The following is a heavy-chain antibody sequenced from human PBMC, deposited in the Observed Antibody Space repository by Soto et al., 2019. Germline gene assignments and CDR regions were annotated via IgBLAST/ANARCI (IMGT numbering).Heavy chain of an antibody. CDR1: GFTFSAYG. D-gene: IGHD3-16*01. Sequence: GGSLRLSCAASGFTFSAYGMHWVRQAPGKGLEWVTFISFNGKNTDYADSVKGRFTVSRDNSKNTLYLQMNSLRAEDTAFYYCADIGGYDSVGGAYWGQGALVTVSS. CDR3: ADIGGYDSVGGAY. V-gene: IGHV3-33*05. J-gene: IGHJ4*02. CDR2: ISFNGKNT.